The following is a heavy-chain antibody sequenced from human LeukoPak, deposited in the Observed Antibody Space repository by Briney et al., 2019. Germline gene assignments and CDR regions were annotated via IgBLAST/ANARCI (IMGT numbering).Heavy chain of an antibody. CDR2: ISSNSSYI. CDR1: GFTFSSYC. Sequence: TGGSLRLSCAASGFTFSSYCMNWVRQAPGKGLEWVSSISSNSSYIYYADSVKGRFTISRDNAKNSLYLQMNSLRAEDTAVYYCARDLPYYILAGYHYYCYYGMDVWGQGTTVTVSS. D-gene: IGHD3-9*01. V-gene: IGHV3-21*01. CDR3: ARDLPYYILAGYHYYCYYGMDV. J-gene: IGHJ6*02.